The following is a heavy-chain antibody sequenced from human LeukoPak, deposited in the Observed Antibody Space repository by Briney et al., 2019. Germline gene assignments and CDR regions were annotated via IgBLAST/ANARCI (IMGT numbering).Heavy chain of an antibody. D-gene: IGHD2-2*01. CDR1: GGSISSRTYY. J-gene: IGHJ4*02. Sequence: SETLSLTCTVSGGSISSRTYYWRWIRQPPGKGLEWIGSSYYSGSTYYNPSLKSRVTISVDTSKNQFSLKLRSVTAADTAAYFCARLADCSSTRCHDYWGQGTLVTVSS. V-gene: IGHV4-39*01. CDR3: ARLADCSSTRCHDY. CDR2: SYYSGST.